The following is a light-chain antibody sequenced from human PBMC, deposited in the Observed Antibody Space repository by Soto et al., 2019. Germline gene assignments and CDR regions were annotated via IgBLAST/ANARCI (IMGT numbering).Light chain of an antibody. J-gene: IGKJ5*01. CDR2: SAS. V-gene: IGKV3-15*01. CDR3: QQYNNWPIT. CDR1: QSVSSSN. Sequence: EIVLAQSPGTLSLSPGERATVSCRASQSVSSSNLAWYQQKPGQAPRLLIYSASTRATGIPARFSGSGSGTEFTLTISSLQSEDFAVYFCQQYNNWPITFGQGTRLEIK.